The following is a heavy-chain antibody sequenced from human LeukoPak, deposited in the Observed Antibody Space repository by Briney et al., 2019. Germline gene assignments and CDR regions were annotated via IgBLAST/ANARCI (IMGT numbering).Heavy chain of an antibody. Sequence: GASVTVSCTASGYIFSSYKMHWVGQAPGQGFEWMGIINPSGGSTSYAQKFQGRVTMNRDMSTSTLYMELSDLRSEDTAVYYCARELSGSYFAYWGQGTLVTVSS. V-gene: IGHV1-46*01. CDR1: GYIFSSYK. CDR3: ARELSGSYFAY. J-gene: IGHJ4*02. CDR2: INPSGGST. D-gene: IGHD3-10*01.